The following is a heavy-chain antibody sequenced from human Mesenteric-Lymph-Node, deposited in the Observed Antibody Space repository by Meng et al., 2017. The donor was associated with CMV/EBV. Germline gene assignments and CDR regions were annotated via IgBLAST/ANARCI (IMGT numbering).Heavy chain of an antibody. CDR2: IYPGDSDT. Sequence: GSLRLSCKASGYSFTSYWIAWVRQMPGKGLEWMGVIYPGDSDTKYSPSFQGQVTILADNSLTTAYLQWSSLKASDTAMYYCARGPSSTLYPLWLDYWGRGTLVTVSS. V-gene: IGHV5-51*01. D-gene: IGHD2-2*01. J-gene: IGHJ4*02. CDR1: GYSFTSYW. CDR3: ARGPSSTLYPLWLDY.